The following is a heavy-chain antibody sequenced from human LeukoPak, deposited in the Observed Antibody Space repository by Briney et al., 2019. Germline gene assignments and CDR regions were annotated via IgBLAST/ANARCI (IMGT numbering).Heavy chain of an antibody. CDR2: IAYDGSNE. V-gene: IGHV3-30*03. D-gene: IGHD3-3*01. CDR1: GFTFNDYG. J-gene: IGHJ4*02. CDR3: ARPSGSVTIFGVVDYFDY. Sequence: GGSLRLSCAASGFTFNDYGIHWVRQAPGKGLDWVASIAYDGSNENYAESVKGRFTISRDNSKNTLYLQLSSLTAEDTAVYYCARPSGSVTIFGVVDYFDYWGQGSLVTVSS.